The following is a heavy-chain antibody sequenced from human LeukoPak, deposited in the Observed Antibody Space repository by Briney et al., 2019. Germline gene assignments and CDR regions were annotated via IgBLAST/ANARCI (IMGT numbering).Heavy chain of an antibody. V-gene: IGHV3-9*01. J-gene: IGHJ4*02. CDR2: ISWNSGSI. CDR3: AKDTSWNDGWFDY. Sequence: PGGSLRLSCAASGFTFDDYAMHWVRQAPGKGLGWVSGISWNSGSIGYADSVKGRFTISRDNAKNSLYLQMNSLRAEDTALYYCAKDTSWNDGWFDYWGQGTLVTVSS. CDR1: GFTFDDYA. D-gene: IGHD1-1*01.